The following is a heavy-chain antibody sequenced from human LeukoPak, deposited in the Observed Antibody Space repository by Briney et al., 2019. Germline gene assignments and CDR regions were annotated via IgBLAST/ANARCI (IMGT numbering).Heavy chain of an antibody. CDR1: GFTVSSNY. V-gene: IGHV3-53*01. D-gene: IGHD6-13*01. CDR2: IYSGGST. Sequence: GGSLRLSCAASGFTVSSNYMSWVRQAPGKGLEWVSVIYSGGSTYYADSVKGRFTISRDNSKNTLYLQMNSLRAEDTAVYYCARGTIAAPDDYWGQGTLVTVSS. CDR3: ARGTIAAPDDY. J-gene: IGHJ4*02.